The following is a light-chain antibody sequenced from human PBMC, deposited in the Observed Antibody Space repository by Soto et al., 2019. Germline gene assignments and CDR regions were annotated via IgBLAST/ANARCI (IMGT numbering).Light chain of an antibody. CDR2: DAS. V-gene: IGKV3-11*01. J-gene: IGKJ4*01. CDR1: QSVSSY. CDR3: QQRSNWPPGSLT. Sequence: EIVLTQSPATLSLSPGERATLSCRASQSVSSYLAWYQQKPGQAPRLLIYDASNRATGIPARFSGSGSGTDFTLTISSREPEDFAVYYCQQRSNWPPGSLTFGGGTKVEIK.